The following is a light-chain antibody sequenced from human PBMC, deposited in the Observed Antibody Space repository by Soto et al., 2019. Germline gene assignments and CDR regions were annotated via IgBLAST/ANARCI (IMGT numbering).Light chain of an antibody. CDR3: QQYGSSSWT. J-gene: IGKJ1*01. CDR1: QSVSSSY. V-gene: IGKV3-20*01. CDR2: GAS. Sequence: EIVLTQSPGTLSLSPGERATLSCRASQSVSSSYLAWYQQKPGQAPRLLIYGASSRATSITDRFSGSGSETAFTLTISRLEPEDFAVYYCQQYGSSSWTVGQGTKVEIK.